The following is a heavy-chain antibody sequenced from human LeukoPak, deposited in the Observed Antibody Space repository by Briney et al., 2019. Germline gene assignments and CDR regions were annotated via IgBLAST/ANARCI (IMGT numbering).Heavy chain of an antibody. V-gene: IGHV3-23*01. CDR1: GFDFRSYA. CDR2: IGSDGDR. Sequence: GGSLRLSCTASGFDFRSYAMAWVRQAPGKGLEGVAAIGSDGDRVHEDSVKGRFTISRDNSKSALYLQMDNLRAEDTAVYFCAKSAGVATIYFDSWGQGALVTVSS. J-gene: IGHJ4*02. CDR3: AKSAGVATIYFDS. D-gene: IGHD5-12*01.